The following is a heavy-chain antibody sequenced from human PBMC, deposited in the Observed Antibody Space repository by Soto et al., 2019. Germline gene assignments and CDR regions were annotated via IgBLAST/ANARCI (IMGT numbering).Heavy chain of an antibody. D-gene: IGHD3-16*01. Sequence: QVQLVESGGGLVKPGGSLRLSCAASGFRFSDYGMSWIRQAPGKGLEWVSYIGSRGDIIYYADSLKGRFTISRDNARNSLFLQMNSLRAEDTALYYWVRHPYYHFMDVWGKGTTVTVS. CDR3: VRHPYYHFMDV. CDR1: GFRFSDYG. V-gene: IGHV3-11*01. J-gene: IGHJ6*03. CDR2: IGSRGDII.